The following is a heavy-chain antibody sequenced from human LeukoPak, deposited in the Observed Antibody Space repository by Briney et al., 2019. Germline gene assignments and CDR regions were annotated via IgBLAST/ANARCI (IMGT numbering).Heavy chain of an antibody. J-gene: IGHJ5*02. CDR1: GYTFTSYY. Sequence: ASVKVSCKASGYTFTSYYMHWVRPAPGQGLEWMGIINPSGGSTSYAQKFQGRVTMTRDTSTSTVYMDLSSLRYEDTAVYYCARGSHPKCSSTSCYSGNWFDPWGQGILVTVSS. D-gene: IGHD2-2*02. CDR2: INPSGGST. V-gene: IGHV1-46*01. CDR3: ARGSHPKCSSTSCYSGNWFDP.